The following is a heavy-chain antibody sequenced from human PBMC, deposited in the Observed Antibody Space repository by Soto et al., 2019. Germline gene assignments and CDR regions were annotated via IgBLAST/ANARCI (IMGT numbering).Heavy chain of an antibody. CDR3: ARSKPSSGWYLNYGMDV. CDR1: GFTFSSYW. CDR2: IKQDGSEK. V-gene: IGHV3-7*05. Sequence: GGSLRLSCAASGFTFSSYWMSWVRQAPGKGLEWVANIKQDGSEKYYVDSVKGRFTISRDNAKNSLYLQMNSLRAEDTAVYYCARSKPSSGWYLNYGMDVWGQGTTVTVSS. J-gene: IGHJ6*02. D-gene: IGHD6-19*01.